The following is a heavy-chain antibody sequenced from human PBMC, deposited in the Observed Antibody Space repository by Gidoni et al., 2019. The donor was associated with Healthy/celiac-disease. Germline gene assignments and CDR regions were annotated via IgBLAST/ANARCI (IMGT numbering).Heavy chain of an antibody. Sequence: EVQLVESGGGLVQPGGSLRLSCAASGFTFSSYEMNWVRQAPGKGLEWVSYSSSSGSTIYYADSVKGRFTISRDNAKNSLYLQMNSLRAEDTAVYYCASQWVPNYFDYWGQGTLVTVSS. CDR2: SSSSGSTI. V-gene: IGHV3-48*03. CDR3: ASQWVPNYFDY. D-gene: IGHD1-26*01. J-gene: IGHJ4*02. CDR1: GFTFSSYE.